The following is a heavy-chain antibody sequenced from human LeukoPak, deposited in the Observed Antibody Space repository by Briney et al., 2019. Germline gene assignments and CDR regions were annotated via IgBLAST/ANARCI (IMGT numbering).Heavy chain of an antibody. CDR1: EFIFSDYD. V-gene: IGHV3-30*02. D-gene: IGHD1-26*01. Sequence: PGGSLRLSCAASEFIFSDYDMHWVRQAPGKGLEWVALIRYDGRSEYYSGHMQGRFTISRDNSRNNLFLNMNNLGPEDTAVYFCARTRLGTSTSFYFDLWGQGTLVTVSS. J-gene: IGHJ4*02. CDR3: ARTRLGTSTSFYFDL. CDR2: IRYDGRSE.